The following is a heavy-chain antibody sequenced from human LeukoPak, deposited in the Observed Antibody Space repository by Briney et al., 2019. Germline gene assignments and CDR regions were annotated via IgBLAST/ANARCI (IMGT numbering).Heavy chain of an antibody. J-gene: IGHJ3*02. CDR3: ARLIEGDAFDI. Sequence: SDTLSLTCTVSGVSISSYYWGWIRQPPGKGLEWIEYVFYSGNTNYNPSLKSRVSISVDTSRNQFSLRLTSVTAADTAVYYCARLIEGDAFDIWGQGTTVTVSS. D-gene: IGHD3-16*01. V-gene: IGHV4-59*08. CDR1: GVSISSYY. CDR2: VFYSGNT.